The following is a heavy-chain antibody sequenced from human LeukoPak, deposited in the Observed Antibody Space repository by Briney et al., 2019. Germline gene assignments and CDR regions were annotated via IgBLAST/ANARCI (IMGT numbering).Heavy chain of an antibody. Sequence: SVKVSCKASGGTFSSYAFSWVRQAPGQGLEWMGGIIPIFGTANYAQKFQGRVTITTDESTSTAYMELSSLRSEDTAVYYCARLPSQNYGMDVWGQGTRSPSP. CDR2: IIPIFGTA. J-gene: IGHJ6*02. V-gene: IGHV1-69*05. CDR3: ARLPSQNYGMDV. CDR1: GGTFSSYA. D-gene: IGHD2-2*01.